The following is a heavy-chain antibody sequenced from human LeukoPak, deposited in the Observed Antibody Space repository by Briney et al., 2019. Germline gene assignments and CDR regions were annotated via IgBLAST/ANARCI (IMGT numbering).Heavy chain of an antibody. CDR3: AKDNRYCSGGSCFVFDY. CDR1: GFSFSSYW. D-gene: IGHD2-15*01. CDR2: IKQDGREK. Sequence: GGSLRLSCAASGFSFSSYWMSWVRQAPGKGLEWVANIKQDGREKYYVDSVKGRFTISRDNAKNSLYLQMNSLRAEDTAVYYCAKDNRYCSGGSCFVFDYWGQGTLVTVSS. V-gene: IGHV3-7*03. J-gene: IGHJ4*02.